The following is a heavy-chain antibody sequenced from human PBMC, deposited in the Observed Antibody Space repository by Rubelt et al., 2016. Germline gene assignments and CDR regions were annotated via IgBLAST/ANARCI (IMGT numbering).Heavy chain of an antibody. CDR2: IKKDGSEK. J-gene: IGHJ6*02. CDR3: AREGRGRYGMDV. V-gene: IGHV3-7*01. Sequence: EVQLVESGGGLVQPGGSLRLSCAASGFTFSTYSMNWVRQAPGKGLEWVANIKKDGSEKYYVDSVKGRFTISRDDAKNSLYLQMNSLRAEDTAVYYCAREGRGRYGMDVWGQGTTVTVSS. CDR1: GFTFSTYS. D-gene: IGHD3-16*01.